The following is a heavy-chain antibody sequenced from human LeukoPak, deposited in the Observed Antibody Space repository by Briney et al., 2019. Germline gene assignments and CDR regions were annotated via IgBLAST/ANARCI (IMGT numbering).Heavy chain of an antibody. V-gene: IGHV4-39*01. CDR3: ASYDSSQYYFDY. J-gene: IGHJ4*02. CDR2: IYYSGST. Sequence: SDTLSLTCAVSGYSISGSSNWWGSIRQPPGKGLEWIGSIYYSGSTYYNPSLKSRVTISVDTSKNQFSLKLSSVTAADTAVYYCASYDSSQYYFDYWGQGTLVTVSS. D-gene: IGHD3-22*01. CDR1: GYSISGSSNW.